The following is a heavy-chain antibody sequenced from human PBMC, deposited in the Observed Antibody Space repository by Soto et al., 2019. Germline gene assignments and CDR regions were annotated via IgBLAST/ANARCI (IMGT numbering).Heavy chain of an antibody. CDR1: GYTFTNYG. D-gene: IGHD3-10*01. V-gene: IGHV1-18*01. CDR3: ARGVGSGSYYNQYNWFDP. Sequence: ASVKVSCKASGYTFTNYGISWVRQAPGQRFEWMGWINVYNGNTKYAQKVQGRVTMTTDTSTSTAYMELRSLRSDDTAVYYCARGVGSGSYYNQYNWFDPWGQGTLVTVSS. CDR2: INVYNGNT. J-gene: IGHJ5*02.